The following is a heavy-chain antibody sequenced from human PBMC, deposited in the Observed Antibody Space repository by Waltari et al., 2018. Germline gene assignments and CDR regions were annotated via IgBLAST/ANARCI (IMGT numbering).Heavy chain of an antibody. Sequence: QLQLQESGPGLVKPSETLSLTCSVSGVSITSNRHYWGWISQPPGQGLEWIATMSYSGATYYSPSLESRVTGSRDTSKNQLSLKLASVTAADTAVYYCATYIGASVGTAAFDVWGQGTMVTVSS. CDR2: MSYSGAT. V-gene: IGHV4-39*01. D-gene: IGHD5-12*01. J-gene: IGHJ3*01. CDR3: ATYIGASVGTAAFDV. CDR1: GVSITSNRHY.